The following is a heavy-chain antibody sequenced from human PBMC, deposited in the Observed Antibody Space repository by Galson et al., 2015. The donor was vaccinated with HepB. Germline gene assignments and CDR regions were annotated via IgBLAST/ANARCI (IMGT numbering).Heavy chain of an antibody. CDR3: ARGHAQTTVTTHMGVDYYYGMDV. D-gene: IGHD4-17*01. CDR1: GFTVSSNY. Sequence: SLRLSCAVSGFTVSSNYMSWVRQAPGKGLEWVSVIYSGGSTYYADSVKGRFTISRDNSKNTLYLQMNSLRAEDTAVYYCARGHAQTTVTTHMGVDYYYGMDVWGQGTTVTVSS. V-gene: IGHV3-66*02. J-gene: IGHJ6*02. CDR2: IYSGGST.